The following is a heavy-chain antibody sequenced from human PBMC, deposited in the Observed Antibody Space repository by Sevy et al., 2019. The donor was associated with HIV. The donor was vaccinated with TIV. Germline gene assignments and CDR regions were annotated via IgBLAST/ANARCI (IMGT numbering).Heavy chain of an antibody. V-gene: IGHV3-48*02. CDR3: ARGSKTWIQLWKGDY. CDR2: ISSSSSTI. CDR1: GFTFSSYS. Sequence: GGSLRLSCAASGFTFSSYSMNWVRQAPGKGLEWVSYISSSSSTIYYADSVKGRFTISRDNAKNSLYLQMNSLRDEDTAVYYCARGSKTWIQLWKGDYWGQGTLVTVSS. D-gene: IGHD5-18*01. J-gene: IGHJ4*02.